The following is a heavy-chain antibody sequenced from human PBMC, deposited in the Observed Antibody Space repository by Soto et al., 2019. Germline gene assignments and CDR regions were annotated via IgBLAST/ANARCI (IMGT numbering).Heavy chain of an antibody. CDR1: GYTLTELS. D-gene: IGHD2-2*01. Sequence: ASVKVSCQVSGYTLTELSMHWVRQAPGKGLEWMGGFDPEDGETIYAQKFQGRVTMTEDTSTDTAYMELSSLRSEDTAVYYCATGAPRIVVVPAPFDPWGQGTLVTVSS. J-gene: IGHJ5*02. CDR2: FDPEDGET. CDR3: ATGAPRIVVVPAPFDP. V-gene: IGHV1-24*01.